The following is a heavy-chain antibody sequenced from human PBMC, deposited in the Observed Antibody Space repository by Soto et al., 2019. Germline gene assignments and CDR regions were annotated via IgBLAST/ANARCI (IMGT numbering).Heavy chain of an antibody. V-gene: IGHV3-21*01. J-gene: IGHJ4*02. CDR3: ARDGYYDFWSGYYSLSVPHLKYYFDY. CDR2: ISSSSSYI. CDR1: GFTFSSYS. Sequence: GGSLRLSCAASGFTFSSYSMNWVRQAPGKGLEWVSSISSSSSYIYYADSVKGRFTISRDNAKNSLYLQMNSLRAEDTAVYYCARDGYYDFWSGYYSLSVPHLKYYFDYWGQGTLVTVSS. D-gene: IGHD3-3*01.